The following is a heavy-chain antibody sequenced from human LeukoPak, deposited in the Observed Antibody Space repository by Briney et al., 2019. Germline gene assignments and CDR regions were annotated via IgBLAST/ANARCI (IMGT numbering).Heavy chain of an antibody. Sequence: PSETLSLTCTVSGGSISTYSWNWIRQPPGQGLEWIGYVNNHGGTYNNPSLKSRVTVSLDMSKNQFSLKLSSATAADTAVYYCARDAGGTWLDPWGRGILVTVSS. J-gene: IGHJ5*02. CDR1: GGSISTYS. CDR2: VNNHGGT. V-gene: IGHV4-59*01. CDR3: ARDAGGTWLDP.